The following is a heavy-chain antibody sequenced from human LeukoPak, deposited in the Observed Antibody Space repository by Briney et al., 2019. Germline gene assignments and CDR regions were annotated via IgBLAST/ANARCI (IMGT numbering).Heavy chain of an antibody. D-gene: IGHD2-21*01. V-gene: IGHV3-23*01. CDR3: AKYCSGGCYSGLDY. Sequence: GGSLRLSCAASGFTFSSHFMSWVRQAPGKGLEWVSTISTGGSTYYADPVKGRFTISRDNSKNTLHLQMNGLRAEDTAVYYCAKYCSGGCYSGLDYWGQGTLVTVSS. CDR1: GFTFSSHF. J-gene: IGHJ4*02. CDR2: ISTGGST.